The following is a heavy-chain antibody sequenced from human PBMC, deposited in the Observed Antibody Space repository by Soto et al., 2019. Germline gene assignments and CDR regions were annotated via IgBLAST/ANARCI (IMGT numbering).Heavy chain of an antibody. D-gene: IGHD3-3*01. J-gene: IGHJ5*02. Sequence: ASETLSLTCAVSGVSISSGNWWTWVRQTPQRGLEYIGEIFHDGTANYYPSFERRVAISVDTSKNQFSLRLSSVTAADTAIYYCATRITVFGLLIPPFDPWGQGTQVTVSS. V-gene: IGHV4-4*02. CDR1: GVSISSGNW. CDR2: IFHDGTA. CDR3: ATRITVFGLLIPPFDP.